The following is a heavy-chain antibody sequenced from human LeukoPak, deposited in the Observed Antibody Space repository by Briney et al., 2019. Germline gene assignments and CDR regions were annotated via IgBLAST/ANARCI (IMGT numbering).Heavy chain of an antibody. CDR3: ARDSGYSNSWYDFDY. J-gene: IGHJ4*02. D-gene: IGHD6-13*01. CDR1: GFTFSSYW. CDR2: IKQDGSEK. V-gene: IGHV3-7*03. Sequence: PGGSLRLSCAASGFTFSSYWMSWVRQAPGKGLEWVANIKQDGSEKYYVDSVKGRFTISRDTAKNSLCLQMNSLRPEDTAVYYCARDSGYSNSWYDFDYWGQGILVTVSS.